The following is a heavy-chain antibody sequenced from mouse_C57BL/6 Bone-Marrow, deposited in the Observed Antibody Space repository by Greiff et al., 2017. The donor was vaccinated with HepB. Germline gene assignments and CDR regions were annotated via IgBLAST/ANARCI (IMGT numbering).Heavy chain of an antibody. J-gene: IGHJ4*01. D-gene: IGHD1-2*01. CDR3: AKKSAMTTHYYAMDD. CDR1: GFSLTSYG. V-gene: IGHV2-5*01. Sequence: QVQLQQSGPGLVQPSQSLSITCTVSGFSLTSYGVHWVRQSPGKGLEWLGVIWRGGSTDYNAAFMSRLSITKDNSKSQVFFKMNSLQADDTAIYYCAKKSAMTTHYYAMDDWGQGTSVTVSS. CDR2: IWRGGST.